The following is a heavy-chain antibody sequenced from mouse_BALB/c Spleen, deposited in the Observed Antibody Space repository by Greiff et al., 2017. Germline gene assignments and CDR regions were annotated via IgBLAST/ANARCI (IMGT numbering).Heavy chain of an antibody. J-gene: IGHJ4*01. CDR2: ISNLAYSI. CDR1: GFTFSDYG. V-gene: IGHV5-15*02. D-gene: IGHD1-1*01. Sequence: EVQGVESGGGLVQPGGSRKLSCAASGFTFSDYGMAWVRQAPGKGPEWVAFISNLAYSIYYADTVTGRFTISRENAKNTLYLEMSSLRSEDTAMYYCARDSSITTVVAEAMDYWGQGTSVTVSS. CDR3: ARDSSITTVVAEAMDY.